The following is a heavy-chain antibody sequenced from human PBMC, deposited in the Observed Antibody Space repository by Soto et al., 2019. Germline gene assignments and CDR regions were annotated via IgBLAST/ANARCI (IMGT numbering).Heavy chain of an antibody. CDR2: MSHDENRK. CDR3: ANDYDFWSASVNPYFDS. J-gene: IGHJ4*02. V-gene: IGHV3-30*18. CDR1: GFTFAHYA. Sequence: GGSLRLSCAASGFTFAHYAMHWVRPSPGKGLEWVAFMSHDENRKLYSDSVKGRFTISRDNSKSTLCLQMSRLLAEDTAVYYCANDYDFWSASVNPYFDSWGLGTLVTVSS. D-gene: IGHD3-3*01.